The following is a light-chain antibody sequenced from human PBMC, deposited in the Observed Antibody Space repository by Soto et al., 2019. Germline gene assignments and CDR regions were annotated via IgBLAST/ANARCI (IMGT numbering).Light chain of an antibody. CDR3: YSPRRSSSTFYV. Sequence: QSALTQPASVSGSPGQSITISCAGTSSDIGGSNYVSWYQQHPGKAPKLMIYGVSNRPSGVSNRFSGSKSGNTASLTISGRQAEDEADYFCYSPRRSSSTFYVFGTGTNLTAL. CDR2: GVS. V-gene: IGLV2-14*03. CDR1: SSDIGGSNY. J-gene: IGLJ1*01.